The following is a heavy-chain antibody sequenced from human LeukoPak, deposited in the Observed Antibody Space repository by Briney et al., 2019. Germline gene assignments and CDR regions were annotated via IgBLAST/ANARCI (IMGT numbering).Heavy chain of an antibody. CDR2: ISTTGGYT. J-gene: IGHJ4*02. D-gene: IGHD5-24*01. CDR3: AKKPATIKFPFDI. Sequence: AGGSLRLSCVGSGFSFSTYDMGWVPQTPGKGLEWVSAISTTGGYTEDADSVKGRFTISRDNSQNTLFLQMHSLRAEDTAVYYCAKKPATIKFPFDIWGQGTLVTVSP. CDR1: GFSFSTYD. V-gene: IGHV3-23*01.